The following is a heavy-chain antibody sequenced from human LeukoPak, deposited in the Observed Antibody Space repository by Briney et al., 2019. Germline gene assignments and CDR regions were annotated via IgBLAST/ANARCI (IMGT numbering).Heavy chain of an antibody. J-gene: IGHJ4*02. V-gene: IGHV1-2*02. CDR2: INPNSGGT. D-gene: IGHD3-22*01. CDR3: ARVSSWLLQYYFDY. Sequence: ASVTVSCKASGYTFTGYYMHWVRQAPGQGLEWMGWINPNSGGTNYAQKFQGRVTMTRDTSNSTAYMELSRLRSDDTAVYYCARVSSWLLQYYFDYWGQGTLVTVSS. CDR1: GYTFTGYY.